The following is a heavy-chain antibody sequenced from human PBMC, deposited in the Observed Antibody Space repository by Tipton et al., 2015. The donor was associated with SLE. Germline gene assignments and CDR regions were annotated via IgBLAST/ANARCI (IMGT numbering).Heavy chain of an antibody. CDR3: ARGSSSWDFDY. J-gene: IGHJ4*02. Sequence: TLSLTCTVSGGSISSHYWSWIQQPPGKGLEWIGYIYYSGSTNYNPSLKSRVTISVDTSKNQFSLKLSSVTAADTAVYYCARGSSSWDFDYWGQGTLVTVSS. CDR1: GGSISSHY. V-gene: IGHV4-59*11. CDR2: IYYSGST. D-gene: IGHD6-13*01.